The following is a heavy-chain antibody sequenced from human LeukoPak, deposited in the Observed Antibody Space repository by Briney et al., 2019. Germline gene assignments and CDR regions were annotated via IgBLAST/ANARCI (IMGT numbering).Heavy chain of an antibody. CDR2: LDPEHGKT. CDR3: ATVDKSKWVAYSLDY. D-gene: IGHD1-26*01. CDR1: GYTLSELS. V-gene: IGHV1-24*01. J-gene: IGHJ4*02. Sequence: ASVKVSCRVSGYTLSELSMHWVRQAPGKGLEWMGGLDPEHGKTIYAQKFQGRVTVTEDASTDTAYLEVRSLKSEDAAVYYCATVDKSKWVAYSLDYWGQGTLVIVTS.